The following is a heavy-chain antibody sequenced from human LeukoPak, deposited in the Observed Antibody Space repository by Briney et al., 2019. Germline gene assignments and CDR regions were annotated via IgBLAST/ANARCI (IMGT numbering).Heavy chain of an antibody. CDR1: GFTFSSYW. CDR2: IKQDGSEK. CDR3: ARDLHYYDSSGYYSDDYYYMDV. J-gene: IGHJ6*03. D-gene: IGHD3-22*01. Sequence: GGSLRLSCAASGFTFSSYWMSWVRQAPGKGLEWVANIKQDGSEKYYVDSVKGRFTISRDNAKNSLYLQMNSLRAEDTAVYYCARDLHYYDSSGYYSDDYYYMDVWGKGTTVTVSS. V-gene: IGHV3-7*01.